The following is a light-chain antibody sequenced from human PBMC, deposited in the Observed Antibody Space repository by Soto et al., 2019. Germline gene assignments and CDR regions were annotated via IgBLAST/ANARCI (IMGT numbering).Light chain of an antibody. CDR1: RTISSW. V-gene: IGKV1-5*01. CDR2: DGS. Sequence: DIQMTQSPSTLSASVGDRVTITCRASRTISSWLAWYQQRPGKAPKLLIYDGSNLESGVPSRFSGSRSGTEFTLTISSLQRDDVGTYYCQQYNGYSTFAQGTYVEI. J-gene: IGKJ2*01. CDR3: QQYNGYST.